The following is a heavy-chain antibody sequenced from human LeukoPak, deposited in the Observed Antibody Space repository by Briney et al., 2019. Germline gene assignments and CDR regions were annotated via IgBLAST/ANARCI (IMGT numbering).Heavy chain of an antibody. D-gene: IGHD6-19*01. J-gene: IGHJ4*02. CDR1: GFTFDDYA. Sequence: PGGSLRLSCAASGFTFDDYAMHWVRQAPGKGLEWVSGISWNSGSIGYADSVKGRFTISRDNAKNSLYLQMNSLGVEDTAIYYCARDSGWTFDSWGQGTLVTVSS. CDR2: ISWNSGSI. CDR3: ARDSGWTFDS. V-gene: IGHV3-9*01.